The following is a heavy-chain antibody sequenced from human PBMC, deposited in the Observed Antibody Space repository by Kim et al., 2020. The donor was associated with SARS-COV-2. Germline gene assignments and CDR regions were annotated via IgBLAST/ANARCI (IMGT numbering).Heavy chain of an antibody. CDR3: ARQPRLVVTGGPDF. J-gene: IGHJ6*02. CDR2: VSYRGTT. Sequence: SETLSLTCTVSGASINSSTHYWGWIRQPPGKGLEWIGSVSYRGTTYYNPSLKTRVTVYVDTSKNQFSLKLASVTAEDTSVYYCARQPRLVVTGGPDFWG. V-gene: IGHV4-39*01. D-gene: IGHD2-21*02. CDR1: GASINSSTHY.